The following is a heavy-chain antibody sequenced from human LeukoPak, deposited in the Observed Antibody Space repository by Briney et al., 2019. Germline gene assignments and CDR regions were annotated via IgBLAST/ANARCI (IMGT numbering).Heavy chain of an antibody. CDR3: ARGLGDYYDTSGYYYAVPAH. CDR2: IIPILGIA. Sequence: SVKVSCKASGGTFSSYAISWVRQAPGQGLEWMGRIIPILGIANYAQKFQGRVTITADKSTSTAYMELSSLRSEDTAVYYCARGLGDYYDTSGYYYAVPAHWGQGTLVTVSS. V-gene: IGHV1-69*04. CDR1: GGTFSSYA. D-gene: IGHD3-22*01. J-gene: IGHJ4*02.